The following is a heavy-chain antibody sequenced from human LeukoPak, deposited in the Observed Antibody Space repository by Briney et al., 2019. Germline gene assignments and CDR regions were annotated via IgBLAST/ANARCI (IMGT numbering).Heavy chain of an antibody. CDR3: AKGLDY. V-gene: IGHV3-74*01. CDR2: INSDGSST. CDR1: GFTFSSYW. Sequence: TGGSLRLSCAASGFTFSSYWMHWVRQAPGKGLVCVSRINSDGSSTSYADSVKGRFTISRDNAKNTLYLQMNSLRAEDTAVYYCAKGLDYWGQGTLVTVSS. J-gene: IGHJ4*02.